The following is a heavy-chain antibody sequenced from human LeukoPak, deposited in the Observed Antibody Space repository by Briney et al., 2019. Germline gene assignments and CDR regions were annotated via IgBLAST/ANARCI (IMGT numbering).Heavy chain of an antibody. D-gene: IGHD3-16*02. CDR2: IKQDGSEK. V-gene: IGHV3-7*01. CDR1: GFTFSSYC. CDR3: ARRYDYVWWSYRYLFGSNDY. J-gene: IGHJ4*02. Sequence: GGSLRLSCAASGFTFSSYCMSWVRQAPGKGLEWVANIKQDGSEKYYVDSVKGRFTISRDNAKNSLYLQMNSLRAEDTAVYYCARRYDYVWWSYRYLFGSNDYWGQGTLVTVSS.